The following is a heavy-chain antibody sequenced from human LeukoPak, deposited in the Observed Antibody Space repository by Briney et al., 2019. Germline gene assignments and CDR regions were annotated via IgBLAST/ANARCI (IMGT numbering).Heavy chain of an antibody. Sequence: SETLSLTCTVSGASFSSSTYYWGWIRQPPGKGLEWIGSIYYSGSTYYNPSLTSRVTMSVDTSKNQFSLKLSSVTAADTAVYYCARHAGGIAAAGTRPFDYWGQGTLVTVSS. J-gene: IGHJ4*02. D-gene: IGHD6-13*01. CDR2: IYYSGST. CDR1: GASFSSSTYY. V-gene: IGHV4-39*01. CDR3: ARHAGGIAAAGTRPFDY.